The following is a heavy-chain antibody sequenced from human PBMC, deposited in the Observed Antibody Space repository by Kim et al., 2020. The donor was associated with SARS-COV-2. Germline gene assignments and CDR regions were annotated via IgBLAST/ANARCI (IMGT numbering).Heavy chain of an antibody. CDR2: INVGIGKT. J-gene: IGHJ4*02. CDR1: GYTFTTYT. D-gene: IGHD3-3*01. CDR3: ARVRGDYYFDY. V-gene: IGHV1-3*01. Sequence: GKFSCKASGYTFTTYTMQCVRPAPVPRLSWMGWINVGIGKTKYSQNFQGRVTITRDTSASTAYMERSSLRSEDTAAYYCARVRGDYYFDYCGQGTLVT.